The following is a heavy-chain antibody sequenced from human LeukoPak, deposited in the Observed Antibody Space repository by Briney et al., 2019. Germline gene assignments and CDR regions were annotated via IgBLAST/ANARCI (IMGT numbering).Heavy chain of an antibody. J-gene: IGHJ3*02. CDR1: GFTFSSYA. CDR3: ARGGHSSGSRDAFDI. V-gene: IGHV3-30*04. CDR2: ISYDGSNK. Sequence: GGSLRLSCAASGFTFSSYAMHWVRQAPGKGLEWVAVISYDGSNKYYADSVKGRFTISRDNSKNTLYLQMNSLRAEDTAVYYCARGGHSSGSRDAFDIWGQGTMVTVSS. D-gene: IGHD6-19*01.